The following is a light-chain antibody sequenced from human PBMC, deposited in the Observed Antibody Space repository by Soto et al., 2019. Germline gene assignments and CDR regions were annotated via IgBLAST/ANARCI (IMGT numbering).Light chain of an antibody. Sequence: QSVLTQAPSVSGAPGQRVTISCTGSSSNIGAGYDVHWYQQLPGTAPKLLIYDNSNRPSGVPDRFSGSKSGTSASLAITGLQADDEADYYCQSYDSSLSSSVFGGGTQLTVL. CDR1: SSNIGAGYD. J-gene: IGLJ2*01. CDR2: DNS. CDR3: QSYDSSLSSSV. V-gene: IGLV1-40*01.